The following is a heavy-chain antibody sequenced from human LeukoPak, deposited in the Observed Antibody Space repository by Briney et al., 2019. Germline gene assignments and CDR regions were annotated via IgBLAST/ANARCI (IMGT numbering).Heavy chain of an antibody. CDR3: ARGTIYFEY. CDR2: IYYSGST. Sequence: SETLSLTCTVSGGSISSYYWSWIRQPPGKGLEWIGYIYYSGSTNYNPSLKSRVTISVDTSKNQFSLNLYSVTAADTAVYYCARGTIYFEYWGQGTLVTVSS. D-gene: IGHD3-3*01. V-gene: IGHV4-59*12. J-gene: IGHJ4*02. CDR1: GGSISSYY.